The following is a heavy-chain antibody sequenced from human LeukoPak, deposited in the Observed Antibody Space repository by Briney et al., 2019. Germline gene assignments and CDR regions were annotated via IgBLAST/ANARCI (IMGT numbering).Heavy chain of an antibody. V-gene: IGHV3-73*01. CDR2: IRSKANSYAT. Sequence: PGGSLRLSCAASGFAFSGSAMHWVRQASGKGLEWVGRIRSKANSYATAYAASVKGRFTISRDDSKNTAYLQMNSLKTEDTAVYYCTRQYDYGDYHFDYWGQGTLVTVSS. J-gene: IGHJ4*02. CDR1: GFAFSGSA. D-gene: IGHD4-17*01. CDR3: TRQYDYGDYHFDY.